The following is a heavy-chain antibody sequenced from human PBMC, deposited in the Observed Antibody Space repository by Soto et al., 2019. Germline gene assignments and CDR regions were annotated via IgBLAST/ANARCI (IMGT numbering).Heavy chain of an antibody. CDR2: IYWDDDK. J-gene: IGHJ5*02. D-gene: IGHD2-2*01. CDR3: AHRPRQDIVVVPAAMVGDWFDP. CDR1: GFSLSTSGVG. V-gene: IGHV2-5*02. Sequence: QITLKESGPTLVKPTQTLTLTCTFSGFSLSTSGVGVGWIRQPPGKALEWLALIYWDDDKRYSPSLKRRLTSTKDTSKSQVVLTMTNMDPVNTATYYCAHRPRQDIVVVPAAMVGDWFDPWGQGTLVTVSS.